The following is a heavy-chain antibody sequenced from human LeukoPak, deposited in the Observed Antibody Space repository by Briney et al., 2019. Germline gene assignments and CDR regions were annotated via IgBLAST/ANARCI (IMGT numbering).Heavy chain of an antibody. D-gene: IGHD3-16*01. CDR2: IYTSGST. J-gene: IGHJ3*02. CDR1: GGSISSYY. CDR3: ASDPWGNDAFEI. V-gene: IGHV4-4*07. Sequence: PSETLSLTCTVSGGSISSYYWSWIRQPAGKGLEWIGRIYTSGSTNYNPSLKSRVTISVDKSKNQFSLKLSSVTAADTAVYYCASDPWGNDAFEIWGQGTMVTVSS.